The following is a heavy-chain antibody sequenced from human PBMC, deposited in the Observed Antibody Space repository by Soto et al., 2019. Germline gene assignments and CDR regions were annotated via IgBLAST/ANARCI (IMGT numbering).Heavy chain of an antibody. J-gene: IGHJ5*02. CDR1: GFTFSSYS. CDR3: ARDGKTSILRYLQWRANWFDP. CDR2: ISSSSSYI. Sequence: PGVSLRLSCAASGFTFSSYSMNWVRQAPGKGLEWVSSISSSSSYIYYADSVKGRFTISRDNAKNSLYLQMNSLRAEDTAVYYCARDGKTSILRYLQWRANWFDPWGQGTLVTVSS. V-gene: IGHV3-21*01. D-gene: IGHD3-9*01.